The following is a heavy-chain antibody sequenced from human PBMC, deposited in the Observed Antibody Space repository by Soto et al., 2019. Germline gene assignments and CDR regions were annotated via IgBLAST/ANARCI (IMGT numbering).Heavy chain of an antibody. D-gene: IGHD6-25*01. V-gene: IGHV3-9*01. J-gene: IGHJ4*02. CDR2: ISWNSGSI. CDR1: GFTFDDYA. Sequence: PGGSLRLSCAASGFTFDDYAMYWVRQAPGKGLEWVSGISWNSGSIGYADSVKGRFTISRDNAKNSLYLQMNSLRAEDTTLYYCVIYRSSGCHMRHAFRGQGSLDPVSS. CDR3: VIYRSSGCHMRHAF.